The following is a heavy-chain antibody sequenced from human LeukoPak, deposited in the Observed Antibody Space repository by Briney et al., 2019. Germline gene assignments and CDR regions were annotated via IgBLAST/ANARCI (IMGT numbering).Heavy chain of an antibody. J-gene: IGHJ4*02. Sequence: SETLSLTCAVYGGSFSPYYWSWIRQPPEKGLEWIGEINHSGSTNYNPSLKSRVTISVDTSKNQFSLKLSSVTAADTAVYYCERGGLYCGGDCYVDHWGQGSLVTVSS. CDR1: GGSFSPYY. D-gene: IGHD2-21*02. V-gene: IGHV4-34*01. CDR2: INHSGST. CDR3: ERGGLYCGGDCYVDH.